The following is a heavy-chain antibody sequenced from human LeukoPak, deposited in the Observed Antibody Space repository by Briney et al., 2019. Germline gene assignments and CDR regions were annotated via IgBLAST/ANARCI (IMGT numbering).Heavy chain of an antibody. V-gene: IGHV1-2*02. CDR3: ARACYCSSTSCYGSWYGFYYYYYYMDV. J-gene: IGHJ6*03. Sequence: ASVKVSCKASGYTFTGYYMHWVRQAPGQGLEWMGWINPNSGGTNYAQKFQGRVTMTRDTSISTAYMELSRLRSDDTAVYYCARACYCSSTSCYGSWYGFYYYYYYMDVWGKGTTVTISS. D-gene: IGHD2-2*01. CDR2: INPNSGGT. CDR1: GYTFTGYY.